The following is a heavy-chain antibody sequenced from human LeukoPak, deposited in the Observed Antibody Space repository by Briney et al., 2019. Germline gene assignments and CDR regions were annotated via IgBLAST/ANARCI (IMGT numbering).Heavy chain of an antibody. Sequence: ASVKVSCKASGYTFTGYYMHWVRQAPGQGLEWMGWINPNSGGTNYAQKFQGRVTMTRDTSISTAYMELSSLTSEDTAVYYCARAYSGYSIDFWGQGTLVTVSS. CDR2: INPNSGGT. D-gene: IGHD3-22*01. CDR1: GYTFTGYY. J-gene: IGHJ4*02. CDR3: ARAYSGYSIDF. V-gene: IGHV1-2*02.